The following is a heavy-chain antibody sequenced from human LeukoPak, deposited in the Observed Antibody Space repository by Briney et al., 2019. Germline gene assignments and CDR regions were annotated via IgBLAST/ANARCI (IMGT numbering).Heavy chain of an antibody. Sequence: GGSLRLSCTASGFTFGDYAMSWVRQAPGKGLEWVGFVRSKAYGGTTEYAASVKGRFTISRDDSKSIAYLQMNSLKTEDTAVYYCTRAHGGWFDYWGQGTLVTVSS. V-gene: IGHV3-49*04. D-gene: IGHD6-19*01. CDR2: VRSKAYGGTT. CDR1: GFTFGDYA. J-gene: IGHJ4*02. CDR3: TRAHGGWFDY.